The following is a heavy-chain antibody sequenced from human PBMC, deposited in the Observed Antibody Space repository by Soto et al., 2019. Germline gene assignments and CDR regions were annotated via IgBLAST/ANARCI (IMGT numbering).Heavy chain of an antibody. Sequence: AAVKVSCKASGYTFTSYGISWVRQAPGQGLEWMGWISAYNGNTNYAQKLQGRATMTTDTSTSTAYMELRSLRSDDTAVYYCARDHRQLVLGTNAFDIWGQGTMVTVSS. CDR3: ARDHRQLVLGTNAFDI. J-gene: IGHJ3*02. V-gene: IGHV1-18*01. CDR1: GYTFTSYG. D-gene: IGHD6-13*01. CDR2: ISAYNGNT.